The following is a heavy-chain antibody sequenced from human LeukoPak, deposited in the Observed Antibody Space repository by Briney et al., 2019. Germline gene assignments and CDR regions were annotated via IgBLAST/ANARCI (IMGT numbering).Heavy chain of an antibody. J-gene: IGHJ4*02. Sequence: PGASVKVSCKASGYTFTSYHMHWVRQAPGQGLEWMGIINPSGGSTSYAQKFQGRVTMTRDTSTSTVYMELSSLRSEDTAVYYCAFILGGSMVDTYEDYWGQGTLVTVSS. CDR3: AFILGGSMVDTYEDY. D-gene: IGHD4/OR15-4a*01. CDR2: INPSGGST. V-gene: IGHV1-46*01. CDR1: GYTFTSYH.